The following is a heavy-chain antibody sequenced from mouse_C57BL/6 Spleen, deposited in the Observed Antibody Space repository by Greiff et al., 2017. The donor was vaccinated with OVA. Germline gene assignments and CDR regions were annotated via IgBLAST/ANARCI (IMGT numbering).Heavy chain of an antibody. CDR2: IWPGGGT. CDR1: GFSLTSYA. D-gene: IGHD4-1*01. CDR3: ARNTGTGALDY. J-gene: IGHJ2*01. Sequence: QVQLKESGPGLVAPSQSLSITCTVSGFSLTSYAISWVRQPPGKGLEWLGVIWPGGGTNYNSALKSRLSISKDNSKSQVFLKMNSLQTDDTARYYCARNTGTGALDYWGQGTTLTVSS. V-gene: IGHV2-9-1*01.